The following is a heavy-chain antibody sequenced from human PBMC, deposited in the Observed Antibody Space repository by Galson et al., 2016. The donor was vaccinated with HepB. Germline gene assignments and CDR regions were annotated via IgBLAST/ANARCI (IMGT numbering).Heavy chain of an antibody. CDR3: TTWDWGLDC. CDR2: IRNKRDGGTA. CDR1: GLSVSDAW. V-gene: IGHV3-15*05. D-gene: IGHD3/OR15-3a*01. J-gene: IGHJ4*02. Sequence: SLRLPCAVSGLSVSDAWMTWVRQAPGKGLEWVGNIRNKRDGGTADYGAPVKGRFTISRDDSKNTLYLQMSSLKTDDTAVYFCTTWDWGLDCWGQGTLVTVSS.